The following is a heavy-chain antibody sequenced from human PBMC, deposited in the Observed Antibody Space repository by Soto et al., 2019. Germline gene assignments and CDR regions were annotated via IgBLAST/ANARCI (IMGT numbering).Heavy chain of an antibody. CDR1: GFTFSTYA. D-gene: IGHD1-1*01. Sequence: QVQLVESGGGVVQPGRSLRLSCAASGFTFSTYAMHWVRQAPGKGLELVAVILYDGSKKDYADSVKGRFTISRDNSKNTVYLQMNSLRAEDTAVYYCARVNIAWNDVGAMDAWGQGTTVTVSS. V-gene: IGHV3-30-3*01. J-gene: IGHJ6*02. CDR2: ILYDGSKK. CDR3: ARVNIAWNDVGAMDA.